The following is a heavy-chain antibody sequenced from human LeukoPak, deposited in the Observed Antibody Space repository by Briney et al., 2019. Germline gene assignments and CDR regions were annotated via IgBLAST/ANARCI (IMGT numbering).Heavy chain of an antibody. CDR3: ARAIPYYGYYYMDV. J-gene: IGHJ6*03. V-gene: IGHV4-39*07. CDR2: IYYSGST. D-gene: IGHD4-17*01. CDR1: GGSISSSSYY. Sequence: SETLSLTCTVSGGSISSSSYYWGWIRQPPGKGLEWIGSIYYSGSTYYNPSLKSRVTISVDTSKNQFSLKLSSVTTADTAVYYCARAIPYYGYYYMDVWGKETTVTISS.